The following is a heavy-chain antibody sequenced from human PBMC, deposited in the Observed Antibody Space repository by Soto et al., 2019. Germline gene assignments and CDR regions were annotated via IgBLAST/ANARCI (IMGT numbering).Heavy chain of an antibody. Sequence: VGSLRLSCAASGFAFSSYAMSWVRQAPGKGLEWVSAISGSGGSTYYADSVKDRFTISRDNSKNTLYLQMNSLRAEDTAVYYCAKDASYGSGWDYYMDVWGKGTTVTVSS. J-gene: IGHJ6*03. CDR3: AKDASYGSGWDYYMDV. D-gene: IGHD3-10*01. V-gene: IGHV3-23*01. CDR1: GFAFSSYA. CDR2: ISGSGGST.